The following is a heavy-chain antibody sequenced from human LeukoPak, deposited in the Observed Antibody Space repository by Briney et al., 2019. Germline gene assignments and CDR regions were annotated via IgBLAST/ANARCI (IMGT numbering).Heavy chain of an antibody. CDR3: ARFTTTPGGYTYGRGVFDY. J-gene: IGHJ4*02. CDR2: MYFSGSG. V-gene: IGHV4-61*02. Sequence: PSQTLSLTCTVSGGSISSGNYYWSWIRQPAGKGPEWIGRMYFSGSGNYNPSLKSRVTISTDTSKNQFSLSLSSVTAADTAVYYCARFTTTPGGYTYGRGVFDYWGQGTLVIVSS. CDR1: GGSISSGNYY. D-gene: IGHD5-18*01.